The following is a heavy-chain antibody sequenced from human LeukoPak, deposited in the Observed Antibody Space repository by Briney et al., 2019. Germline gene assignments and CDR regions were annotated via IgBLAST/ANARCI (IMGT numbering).Heavy chain of an antibody. CDR1: GVSITSSTYF. CDR2: MDFSGST. CDR3: ASPQRGRDNWNYC. V-gene: IGHV4-61*02. J-gene: IGHJ4*02. Sequence: PSETLSLTCSVSGVSITSSTYFWSWIRQPAGKALEWIGRMDFSGSTNYNPSLRSRVTLSLDTSKNQFSLKLSSVTAADTAVYYCASPQRGRDNWNYCWGQGTLVTVSS. D-gene: IGHD1-7*01.